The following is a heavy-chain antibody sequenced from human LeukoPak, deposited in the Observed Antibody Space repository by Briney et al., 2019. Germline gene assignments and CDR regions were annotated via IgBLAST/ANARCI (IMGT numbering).Heavy chain of an antibody. V-gene: IGHV3-20*04. CDR3: AGVLSGSDPDY. Sequence: GGSLRLSCAASGLTFDDYGMSWVRQAPGKGLEWVSGINWNGGSTGYADSVKGRFTISRDNAKNSLYLQMNSLRAEDTAVYYCAGVLSGSDPDYWGQGTLVTVSS. J-gene: IGHJ4*02. CDR2: INWNGGST. CDR1: GLTFDDYG. D-gene: IGHD3-16*02.